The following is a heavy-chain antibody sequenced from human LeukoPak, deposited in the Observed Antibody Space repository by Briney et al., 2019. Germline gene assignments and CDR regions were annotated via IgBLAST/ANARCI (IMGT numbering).Heavy chain of an antibody. D-gene: IGHD6-19*01. CDR2: IRLDGGST. V-gene: IGHV3-23*01. Sequence: GGSLRLSCAASGFTFSNYAMSWVRQAPGKGLEWVSRIRLDGGSTYYADSVKGRFTISRDNSENTLYLQMNSLRAEDTAVYYCAKTHSSGWLFDYWGQGTLVSVSS. CDR3: AKTHSSGWLFDY. CDR1: GFTFSNYA. J-gene: IGHJ4*02.